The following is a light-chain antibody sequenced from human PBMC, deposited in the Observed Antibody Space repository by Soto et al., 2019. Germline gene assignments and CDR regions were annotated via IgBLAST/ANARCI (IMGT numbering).Light chain of an antibody. CDR3: QQYSNWPPIT. Sequence: EIMMTQSPATLSVSPGERATLSSRASQIVRNNLAWYQQKPGQAPRLLIYYASTRATGIPARFSGSGSGTVFTLTISSLQSEDFALYYCQQYSNWPPITFGQGTRLEIK. CDR1: QIVRNN. CDR2: YAS. J-gene: IGKJ5*01. V-gene: IGKV3-15*01.